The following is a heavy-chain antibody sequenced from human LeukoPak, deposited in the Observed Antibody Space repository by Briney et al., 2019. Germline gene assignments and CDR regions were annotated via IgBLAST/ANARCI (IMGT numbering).Heavy chain of an antibody. CDR3: ARESMWLVRGVITSRYYFDY. CDR1: GYTFTGYY. D-gene: IGHD3-10*01. V-gene: IGHV1-2*02. J-gene: IGHJ4*02. CDR2: INPNSGGT. Sequence: ASVKVSCKASGYTFTGYYMHWVRQAPGQGLEWMGWINPNSGGTNYAQKFQGRVTMTRDTSISTAYMALSRLRSDDTAVYYCARESMWLVRGVITSRYYFDYWGQGTLATVSS.